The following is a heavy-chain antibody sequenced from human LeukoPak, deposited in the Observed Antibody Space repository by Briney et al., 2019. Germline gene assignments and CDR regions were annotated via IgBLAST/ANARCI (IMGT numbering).Heavy chain of an antibody. CDR2: IYYSGST. V-gene: IGHV4-39*07. D-gene: IGHD3-10*01. Sequence: PSETLSLTCTVSGGSISSSSYYWGWIRQPPGKGLEWIGSIYYSGSTYYNPSLKSRVTISVDTSKNQFSLKLSSVTAADTAVYYCARVSYGSGSPIDYWGQGTLVTVSS. CDR1: GGSISSSSYY. CDR3: ARVSYGSGSPIDY. J-gene: IGHJ4*02.